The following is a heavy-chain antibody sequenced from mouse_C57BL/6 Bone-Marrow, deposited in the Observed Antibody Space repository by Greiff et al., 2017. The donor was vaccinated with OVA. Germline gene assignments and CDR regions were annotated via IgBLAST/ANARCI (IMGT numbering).Heavy chain of an antibody. CDR2: ISDGGSYT. V-gene: IGHV5-4*01. CDR1: GFTFSSYA. D-gene: IGHD2-1*01. CDR3: ARLRMVSFAY. Sequence: EVQRVESGGGLVKPGGSLKLSCAASGFTFSSYAMSWVRQTPEKRLEWVAIISDGGSYTYYPDNVKGRFTISRDNAKNNLYLQMSQLKSEDTAMYYCARLRMVSFAYWGQGTLVTVSA. J-gene: IGHJ3*01.